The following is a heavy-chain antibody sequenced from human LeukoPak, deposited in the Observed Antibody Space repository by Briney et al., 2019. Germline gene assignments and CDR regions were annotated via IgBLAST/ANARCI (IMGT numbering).Heavy chain of an antibody. CDR3: ARDRAGKGRSSLDAFDI. CDR2: ISAYNGNT. J-gene: IGHJ3*02. CDR1: GGTFSSYA. Sequence: GASVKVSCKASGGTFSSYAISWVRQAPGQGLEWMGWISAYNGNTNYAQKLQGRVTMTTDTSTSTAYMELRSLRSDDTAVYYCARDRAGKGRSSLDAFDIWGQGTMVTVSS. V-gene: IGHV1-18*01. D-gene: IGHD6-13*01.